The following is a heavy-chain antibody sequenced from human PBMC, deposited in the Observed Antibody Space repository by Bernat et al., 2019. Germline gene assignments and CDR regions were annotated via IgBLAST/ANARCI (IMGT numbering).Heavy chain of an antibody. Sequence: EVQLVESGGGLVQPGGSLRLSCAASGFTFSSYSMHWVRQAPGKGLEWVSYISSSSSTIYYADSVKGRFTISRDNAKNSLYLQMNSLRAEDTAVYYCARARIMTTVTTTGALWLAYYYYGMDVWGQGTTVTVSS. J-gene: IGHJ6*02. D-gene: IGHD4-17*01. V-gene: IGHV3-48*01. CDR1: GFTFSSYS. CDR3: ARARIMTTVTTTGALWLAYYYYGMDV. CDR2: ISSSSSTI.